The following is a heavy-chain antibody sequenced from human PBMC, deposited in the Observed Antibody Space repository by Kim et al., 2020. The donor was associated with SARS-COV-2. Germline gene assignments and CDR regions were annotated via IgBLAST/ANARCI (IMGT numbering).Heavy chain of an antibody. CDR2: VHIATGKT. CDR3: ARDAYRAATIAAFDS. J-gene: IGHJ4*02. D-gene: IGHD3-16*01. Sequence: ASVKVSCKASGYTFTSYTIHWLRQAPGQGLEWMGSVHIATGKTKSSQRFQDRVTFTRDTSADTAYMDLNSLRFEDRAVYYCARDAYRAATIAAFDSWGQGTLVTVSS. V-gene: IGHV1-3*04. CDR1: GYTFTSYT.